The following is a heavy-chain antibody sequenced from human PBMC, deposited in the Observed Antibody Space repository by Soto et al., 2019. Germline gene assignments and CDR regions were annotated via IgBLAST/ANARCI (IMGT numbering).Heavy chain of an antibody. CDR1: GFSLSTSGVG. CDR2: IYWDDDK. Sequence: QITLKESGPTLVKPTQTLTLTCTFSGFSLSTSGVGVGWIRQPPGKALEWLALIYWDDDKRYSPSLKSRLTITKDTSKNQVVLTMTNMDPVDTATYDCAHIKRFLEWLDDAFDIWGQGTMVTVSS. D-gene: IGHD3-3*01. J-gene: IGHJ3*02. V-gene: IGHV2-5*02. CDR3: AHIKRFLEWLDDAFDI.